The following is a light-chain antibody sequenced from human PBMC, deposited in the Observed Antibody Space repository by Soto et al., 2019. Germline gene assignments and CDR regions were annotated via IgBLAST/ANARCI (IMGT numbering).Light chain of an antibody. CDR2: DAS. J-gene: IGKJ1*01. CDR3: QQYNPYSPWT. CDR1: QDISNY. V-gene: IGKV1-33*01. Sequence: DIQMTQSPSSLSASVGDRVTITCQASQDISNYLNWYQQKPGKAPKLLIYDASNLETGVPSRFSGSGSGTDFTFTISSLQPEDIATYYCQQYNPYSPWTFGQGTKVEIK.